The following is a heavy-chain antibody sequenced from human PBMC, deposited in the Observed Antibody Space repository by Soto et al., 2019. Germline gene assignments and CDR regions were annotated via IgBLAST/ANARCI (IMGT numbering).Heavy chain of an antibody. CDR2: ITANNVNT. V-gene: IGHV1-18*01. CDR3: ARDMGWYYFEPNDY. CDR1: GYTFTSYG. D-gene: IGHD3-22*01. Sequence: GAAVKVSCKTSGYTFTSYGISWVRQAPGQGLEWMGWITANNVNTNYAQKFQGRVTMTTDTSTATAYMELRSLRSDDTAVYYCARDMGWYYFEPNDYWGQGTLVTVSS. J-gene: IGHJ4*02.